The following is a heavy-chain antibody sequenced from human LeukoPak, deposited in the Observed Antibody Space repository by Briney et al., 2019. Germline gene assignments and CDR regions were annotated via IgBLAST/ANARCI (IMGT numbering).Heavy chain of an antibody. V-gene: IGHV7-4-1*02. CDR1: GYTFTSYG. CDR3: ARDTNYYDSSGWA. J-gene: IGHJ5*02. CDR2: INTNTGNP. Sequence: ASVKVSCQTSGYTFTSYGYSWVRQAPGQGLEWMGWINTNTGNPTYAQGFTGRFVFSLDTSVSTAYLQISSLKAEDTAVYYCARDTNYYDSSGWAWGQGTLVTVSS. D-gene: IGHD3-22*01.